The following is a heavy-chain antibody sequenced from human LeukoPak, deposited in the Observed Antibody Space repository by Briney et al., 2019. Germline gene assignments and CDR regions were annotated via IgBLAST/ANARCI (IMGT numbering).Heavy chain of an antibody. D-gene: IGHD3-16*01. V-gene: IGHV3-7*01. Sequence: GGSLRLSCAVSGFTFSDNWMSWVRQAPGQGLEWVANIKQDGSEKAYVDSVTGRFTISTDNAKNSLYLQMNSLRAEDTAVYYCASSYGSALDIWGQGTMVSVSS. CDR2: IKQDGSEK. CDR3: ASSYGSALDI. CDR1: GFTFSDNW. J-gene: IGHJ3*02.